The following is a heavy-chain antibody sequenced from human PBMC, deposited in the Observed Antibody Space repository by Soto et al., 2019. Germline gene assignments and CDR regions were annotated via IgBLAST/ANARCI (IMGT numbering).Heavy chain of an antibody. Sequence: EVQLVESGGGLVQPGGSLRLSCAASGFTFSSYWMHWVRQAPGKGLVWVSRINSDGSSTSYADSVKGRFTISRDNAKNTLYLQMNSLRAEDTDVYYCARVNWHYGRGWFDPWGQGTLVTVSS. D-gene: IGHD1-7*01. CDR1: GFTFSSYW. CDR2: INSDGSST. CDR3: ARVNWHYGRGWFDP. J-gene: IGHJ5*02. V-gene: IGHV3-74*01.